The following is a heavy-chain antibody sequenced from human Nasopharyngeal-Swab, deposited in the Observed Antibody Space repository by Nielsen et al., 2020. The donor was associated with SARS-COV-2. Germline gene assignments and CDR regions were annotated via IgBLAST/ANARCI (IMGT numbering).Heavy chain of an antibody. CDR2: INSDGSRT. CDR3: ARDFDKTGD. J-gene: IGHJ4*02. Sequence: GGSLRLSCAVSGFTFSNSWMHWVRQAPGKGLVWVSRINSDGSRTGYADSMKGRFTISRDNAKNTVYLQMNSLRAEDTAVYYCARDFDKTGDWGQGTLVTVSS. CDR1: GFTFSNSW. V-gene: IGHV3-74*01. D-gene: IGHD7-27*01.